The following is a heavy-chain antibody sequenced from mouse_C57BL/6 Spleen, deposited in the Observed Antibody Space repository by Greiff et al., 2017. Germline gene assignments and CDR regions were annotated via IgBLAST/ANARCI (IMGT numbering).Heavy chain of an antibody. V-gene: IGHV1-61*01. CDR3: ARSLITTVVAPVDY. D-gene: IGHD1-1*01. CDR2: IYPSDSET. J-gene: IGHJ2*01. CDR1: GYTFTSYW. Sequence: QVQLQQPGAELVRPGSSVKLSCKASGYTFTSYWMDWVKQRPGQGLEWIGNIYPSDSETHYNQKFKDKATLTVDKSSSTDYMQLSSLTSEDSAVYYCARSLITTVVAPVDYWGQGTTLTVSS.